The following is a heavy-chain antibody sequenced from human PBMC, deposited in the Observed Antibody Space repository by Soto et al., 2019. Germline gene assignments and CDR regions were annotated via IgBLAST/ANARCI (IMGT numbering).Heavy chain of an antibody. J-gene: IGHJ4*02. CDR3: ARGRARRGYCTNGVCYYFDY. CDR1: GGSFSGYY. Sequence: SETLSTCAVYGGSFSGYYWSWIRQPPGKGLEWIGEINHSGSTNYNPSLKSRVTISVDTSKNQFSLKLSSVTAADTAVYYCARGRARRGYCTNGVCYYFDYWGQGTLVTVSS. V-gene: IGHV4-34*01. D-gene: IGHD2-8*01. CDR2: INHSGST.